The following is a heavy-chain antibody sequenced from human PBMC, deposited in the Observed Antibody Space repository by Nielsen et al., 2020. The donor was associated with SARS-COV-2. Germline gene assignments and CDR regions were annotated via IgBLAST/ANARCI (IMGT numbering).Heavy chain of an antibody. Sequence: SETLSLTCAVPGGSISSSNWWSWVRQPPGKGLEWIGEIYHSGSTNYNPSLKSRVTISVDKSKNQFSLKLSSVTAADTAVYYCAWRDYYYYYGMDVWGQGTTVTVSS. CDR2: IYHSGST. J-gene: IGHJ6*02. CDR1: GGSISSSNW. V-gene: IGHV4-4*02. CDR3: AWRDYYYYYGMDV.